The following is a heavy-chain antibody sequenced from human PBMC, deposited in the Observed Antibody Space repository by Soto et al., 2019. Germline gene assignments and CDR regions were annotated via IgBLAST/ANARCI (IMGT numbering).Heavy chain of an antibody. CDR3: AREGYLAWGIQLSKPINWFDP. CDR1: GFTFSSYW. Sequence: GGSLRLSCAASGFTFSSYWMSWVRQAPGKGLEWVANIKQDGSEKYYVDSVKGRFTISRDNAKNSLYLQMNSLRAEDTAVYYCAREGYLAWGIQLSKPINWFDPWGQGTLVTVSS. CDR2: IKQDGSEK. V-gene: IGHV3-7*01. J-gene: IGHJ5*02. D-gene: IGHD5-18*01.